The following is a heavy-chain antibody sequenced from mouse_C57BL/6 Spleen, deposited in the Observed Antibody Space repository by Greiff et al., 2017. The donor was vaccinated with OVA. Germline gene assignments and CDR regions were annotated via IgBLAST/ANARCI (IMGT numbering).Heavy chain of an antibody. CDR3: ARSEDGRYFDV. CDR1: GYAFSSYW. J-gene: IGHJ1*03. V-gene: IGHV1-80*01. Sequence: VQLQESGAELVKPGASVKISCKASGYAFSSYWMNWVKQRPGKGLEWIGQIYPGDGDTNYNGKFKGKATLTADKSSSTAYMQISSLTSEDSAVYFCARSEDGRYFDVWGTGTTVTVSS. CDR2: IYPGDGDT.